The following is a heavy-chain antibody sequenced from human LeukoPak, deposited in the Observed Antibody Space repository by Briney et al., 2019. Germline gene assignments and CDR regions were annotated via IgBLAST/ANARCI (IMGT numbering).Heavy chain of an antibody. CDR2: MNHNSGNT. CDR3: ARGGYCSSTSCKIKWFDP. V-gene: IGHV1-8*03. D-gene: IGHD2-2*01. CDR1: GYTFTSYD. J-gene: IGHJ5*02. Sequence: GASVKVSCKASGYTFTSYDINWVRQATRQGLEWMGWMNHNSGNTGYAQKFQGRVTITRNTSISTAYMELSSLRSEDTAVYYCARGGYCSSTSCKIKWFDPWGQGTLVTVSS.